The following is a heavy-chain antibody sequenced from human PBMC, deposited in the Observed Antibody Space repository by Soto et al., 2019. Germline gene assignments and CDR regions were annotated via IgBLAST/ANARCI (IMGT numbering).Heavy chain of an antibody. CDR2: IWYDGSNK. Sequence: GGALRVSCAASGFTCSSYGMHWVRQAPGKGLEWVAVIWYDGSNKYYADSVKGRFTISRDNSKNTLYLQMNSMRAEDTAVYYCARDGWGSVQDFHYWGQGTLVTLSP. D-gene: IGHD6-19*01. CDR1: GFTCSSYG. V-gene: IGHV3-33*01. J-gene: IGHJ4*02. CDR3: ARDGWGSVQDFHY.